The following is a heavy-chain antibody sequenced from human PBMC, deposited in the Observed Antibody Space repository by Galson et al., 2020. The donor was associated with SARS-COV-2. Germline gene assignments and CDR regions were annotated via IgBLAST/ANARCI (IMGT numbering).Heavy chain of an antibody. CDR2: INSDGSST. D-gene: IGHD3-22*01. V-gene: IGHV3-74*01. J-gene: IGHJ4*02. Sequence: GGSLRLSCAASGFTFSSYWMHWVRQAPGKGLVWVSRINSDGSSTSYADSVKGRFTISRDNAKNTLYLQMNSLRAEDTAVYYCARDLNSDYYDSSGYGDYWGQGTLVTVSS. CDR1: GFTFSSYW. CDR3: ARDLNSDYYDSSGYGDY.